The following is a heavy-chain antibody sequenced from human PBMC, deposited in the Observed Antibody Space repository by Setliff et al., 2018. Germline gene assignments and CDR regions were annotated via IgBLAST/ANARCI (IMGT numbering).Heavy chain of an antibody. J-gene: IGHJ4*02. CDR1: GGSISTYY. CDR2: VYYSGIA. D-gene: IGHD5-12*01. Sequence: PSETLSLACTVSGGSISTYYWSWIRQPPGKGLEWIGYVYYSGIANYSPSLKSRLTISVDTSKNQFSPKLRSVTAADTAVYYCARGGTFRYFDYWGQGTPVTVSS. CDR3: ARGGTFRYFDY. V-gene: IGHV4-59*01.